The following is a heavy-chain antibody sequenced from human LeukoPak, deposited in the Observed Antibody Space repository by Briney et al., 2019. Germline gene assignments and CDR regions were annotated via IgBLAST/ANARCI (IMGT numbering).Heavy chain of an antibody. D-gene: IGHD3-3*01. CDR3: AKANVFGVLDYFDY. CDR1: GFTFSTFA. V-gene: IGHV3-23*01. J-gene: IGHJ4*02. CDR2: IFPSGGEI. Sequence: GSLRLSCAASGFTFSTFAMIWVRQPPGKGLEWVSSIFPSGGEIHYADSVRGRFTISRDNSKSTLSLQMYSLRAEDTAIYYCAKANVFGVLDYFDYWGQGTLVTVSS.